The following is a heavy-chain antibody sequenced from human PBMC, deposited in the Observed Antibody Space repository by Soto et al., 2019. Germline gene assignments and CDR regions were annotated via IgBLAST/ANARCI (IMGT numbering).Heavy chain of an antibody. D-gene: IGHD3-3*01. CDR3: PRDKDFWSGYYTAGAFDI. V-gene: IGHV1-69*06. CDR2: IIPIFGTA. J-gene: IGHJ3*02. Sequence: SVKVSCKASGGTFSSYAISWVRQAPGQGLEWMGGIIPIFGTASYAQKFQGRVTITADKPTSTAPMELSSLRSEDTAVNYCPRDKDFWSGYYTAGAFDIWG. CDR1: GGTFSSYA.